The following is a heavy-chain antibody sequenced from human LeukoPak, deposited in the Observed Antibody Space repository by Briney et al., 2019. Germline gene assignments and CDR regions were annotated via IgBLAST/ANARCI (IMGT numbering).Heavy chain of an antibody. J-gene: IGHJ4*02. V-gene: IGHV3-30*02. CDR3: AKDGLKFYYDSSGYYFDY. Sequence: GGSLRLSCAASGFTFSSYGMHWVRQAPGKGLEWVAFIPYDGSTTYYADSVKGRFTISRDNSKNTLYLQMNSLRAEDTAVYYCAKDGLKFYYDSSGYYFDYWGQGTLVTVSS. CDR1: GFTFSSYG. CDR2: IPYDGSTT. D-gene: IGHD3-22*01.